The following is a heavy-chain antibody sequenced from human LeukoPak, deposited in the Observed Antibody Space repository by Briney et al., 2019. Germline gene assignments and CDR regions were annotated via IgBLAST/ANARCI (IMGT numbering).Heavy chain of an antibody. D-gene: IGHD6-13*01. Sequence: SETLSLTRTVSGGSISSYYWSRIRQPPGKGLEWIGYIYYSGSTNYNPSLKSRVTISVDTSKNQFSLKLSSVTAADTAVYYCARDRGSSWNRNYYYYMDVWGKGITVTVSS. CDR2: IYYSGST. CDR3: ARDRGSSWNRNYYYYMDV. CDR1: GGSISSYY. J-gene: IGHJ6*03. V-gene: IGHV4-59*01.